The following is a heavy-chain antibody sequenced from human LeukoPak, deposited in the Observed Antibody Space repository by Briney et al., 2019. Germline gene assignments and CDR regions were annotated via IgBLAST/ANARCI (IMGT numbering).Heavy chain of an antibody. D-gene: IGHD5-18*01. J-gene: IGHJ4*02. V-gene: IGHV1-24*01. CDR3: ATTPRIQLWLLL. Sequence: ASVKVSCKVSGYTLTELSMHWVRQAPGKGLEWMGGFDPEDGETIYAQKFQGRATMTEDTSTDTAYMELSSLRSEDTAVYYCATTPRIQLWLLLWGQGTLVTVSS. CDR1: GYTLTELS. CDR2: FDPEDGET.